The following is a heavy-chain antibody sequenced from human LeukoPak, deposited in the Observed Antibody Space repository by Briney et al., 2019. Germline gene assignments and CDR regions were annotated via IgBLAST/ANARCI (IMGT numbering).Heavy chain of an antibody. CDR3: ARDTRYYYDSSGYYYDYGMDV. Sequence: GGSLRLSCAASGFTVSSNYMSWVRQAPGKGLEWVSVIYSGGSTYYADSVKGRFTISRHNSKNTLYLQMNSLRAEDTAVYYCARDTRYYYDSSGYYYDYGMDVWGQGTTVTVSS. CDR1: GFTVSSNY. J-gene: IGHJ6*02. V-gene: IGHV3-53*04. CDR2: IYSGGST. D-gene: IGHD3-22*01.